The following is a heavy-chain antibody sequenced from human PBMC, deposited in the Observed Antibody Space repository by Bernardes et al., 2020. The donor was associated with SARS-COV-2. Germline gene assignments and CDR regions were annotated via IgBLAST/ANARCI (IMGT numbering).Heavy chain of an antibody. CDR1: GFTLDTFA. Sequence: GSLRLSCAASGFTLDTFAMSWVRQVPGKGLEWVSGVSGSGDTYYADSVKGRFTISRDNSKSFLFLQMNNLRAEDTAVYYCAKDYCGGDCDFFDYWGQGTVVTVSS. J-gene: IGHJ4*02. CDR2: VSGSGDT. V-gene: IGHV3-23*01. D-gene: IGHD2-21*02. CDR3: AKDYCGGDCDFFDY.